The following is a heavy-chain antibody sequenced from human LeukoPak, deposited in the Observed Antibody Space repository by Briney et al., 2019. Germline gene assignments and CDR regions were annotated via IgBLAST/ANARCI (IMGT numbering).Heavy chain of an antibody. CDR3: ARASFIIAELGTLDY. CDR2: MNPNSGNT. J-gene: IGHJ4*02. CDR1: GYTFTSYD. D-gene: IGHD6-13*01. Sequence: PVASVKVSCKASGYTFTSYDINWVRQATGQGLEWMGWMNPNSGNTGYAQNVQGRITMTTDTSTSTAYMGLRSLRSDDTAVYYCARASFIIAELGTLDYWGQGTLVTVSS. V-gene: IGHV1-8*02.